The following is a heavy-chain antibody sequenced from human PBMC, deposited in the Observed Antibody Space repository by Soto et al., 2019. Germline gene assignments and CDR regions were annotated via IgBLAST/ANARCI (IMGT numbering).Heavy chain of an antibody. CDR1: GFTFSSYG. J-gene: IGHJ5*02. D-gene: IGHD6-19*01. V-gene: IGHV3-30*03. Sequence: QVQLVESGGGVVQPGRSLRLSCAASGFTFSSYGMHWVRQAPGKGLEWVAVISYDGSNKYYADSVKGRFTISRDNSKNTLYLQMNSLRAEDTAVYYCVGEGIAVALYWFDPWGQGTLVTVSS. CDR2: ISYDGSNK. CDR3: VGEGIAVALYWFDP.